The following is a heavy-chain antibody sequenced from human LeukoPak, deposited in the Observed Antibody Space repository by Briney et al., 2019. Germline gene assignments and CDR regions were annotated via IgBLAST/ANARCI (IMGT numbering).Heavy chain of an antibody. V-gene: IGHV4-34*01. Sequence: KTSETLSLTCAVYGGSFSGYYWSWIRQPPGKGLEWIGEINHSGSTNCNPSLKSRVTISVDTSKNQFSLKLSSVTAADTAVYYCARLGIQLWLRGSYFDYWGQGTLVTVSS. CDR2: INHSGST. CDR3: ARLGIQLWLRGSYFDY. D-gene: IGHD5-18*01. CDR1: GGSFSGYY. J-gene: IGHJ4*02.